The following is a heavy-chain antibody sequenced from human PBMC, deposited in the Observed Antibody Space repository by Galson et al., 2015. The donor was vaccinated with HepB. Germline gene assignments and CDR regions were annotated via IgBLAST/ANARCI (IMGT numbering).Heavy chain of an antibody. CDR2: TYYRSKWYN. J-gene: IGHJ4*02. Sequence: CAISGDSVSSNSAAWSWLRQSPSRGLEWLGRTYYRSKWYNDYAISVKSRITINPDTSKNQFSLQLNSVTPEDTAVYYCARGRTYYGDPVNYFDYWGQGTLVTVSS. CDR1: GDSVSSNSAA. D-gene: IGHD4-17*01. V-gene: IGHV6-1*01. CDR3: ARGRTYYGDPVNYFDY.